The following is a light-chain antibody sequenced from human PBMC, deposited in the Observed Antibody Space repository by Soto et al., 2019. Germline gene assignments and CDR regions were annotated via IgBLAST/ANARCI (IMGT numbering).Light chain of an antibody. CDR2: TTS. CDR1: QGGSSTY. CDR3: QPCRGSPLFS. Sequence: LKQSPGTVSLSPGERATLSCRASQGGSSTYVAWYQRKPGQAPRILIHTTSIRATDIPDRFSGSGSGTDFTLTISRLESEDSAVYYGQPCRGSPLFSFGPGT. V-gene: IGKV3-20*01. J-gene: IGKJ3*01.